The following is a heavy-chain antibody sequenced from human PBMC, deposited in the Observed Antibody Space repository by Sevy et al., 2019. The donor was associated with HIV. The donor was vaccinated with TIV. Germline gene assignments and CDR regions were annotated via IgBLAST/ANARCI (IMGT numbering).Heavy chain of an antibody. Sequence: SETLSLTCTVSGGSITSLYWNWIRQPPGKGLEWIANIYYNGHINYNPSLKSPVTLSLDTSKNQFSLWLSSVTAADTAMYYCAGENAWGRGYSWGQGTLVTVSS. CDR3: AGENAWGRGYS. CDR1: GGSITSLY. V-gene: IGHV4-59*08. D-gene: IGHD1-26*01. J-gene: IGHJ4*02. CDR2: IYYNGHI.